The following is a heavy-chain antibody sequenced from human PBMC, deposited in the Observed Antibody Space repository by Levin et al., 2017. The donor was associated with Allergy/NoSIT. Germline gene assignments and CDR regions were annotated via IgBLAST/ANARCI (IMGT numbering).Heavy chain of an antibody. CDR1: GGSISSSSYY. D-gene: IGHD6-13*01. V-gene: IGHV4-39*01. CDR3: ASPGGSISAAGSFDY. CDR2: IYYSGSI. J-gene: IGHJ4*02. Sequence: ASETLSLTCTVSGGSISSSSYYWGWIRQPPGKGLEWIGSIYYSGSIYYNPSLKSRVTISVDTSKNQFSLKLNSVTAADTAVYYCASPGGSISAAGSFDYWGQGTLVTVSS.